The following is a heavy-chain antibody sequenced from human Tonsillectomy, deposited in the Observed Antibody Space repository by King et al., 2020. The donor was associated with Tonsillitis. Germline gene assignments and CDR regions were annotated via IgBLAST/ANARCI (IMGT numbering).Heavy chain of an antibody. D-gene: IGHD3-9*01. CDR3: ASKRYYDILTGYYEFDY. J-gene: IGHJ4*02. V-gene: IGHV4-30-4*01. CDR1: GGSISSGDYY. Sequence: VQLQESGPGLVKPSQTLSLTCTVSGGSISSGDYYWSWIRQPPGKGLEWIGXIXYSXSTYYNPSLKSRVTISVNTSKNQFSLKLSSVTAADTAVYYCASKRYYDILTGYYEFDYWGQGTLVTVSS. CDR2: IXYSXST.